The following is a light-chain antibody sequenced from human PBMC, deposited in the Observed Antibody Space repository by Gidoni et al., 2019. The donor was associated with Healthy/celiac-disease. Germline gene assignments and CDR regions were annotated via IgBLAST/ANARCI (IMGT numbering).Light chain of an antibody. CDR2: DAS. CDR1: QSVSSY. CDR3: QQRSNWPLT. J-gene: IGKJ1*01. Sequence: IVLTQSPATLSLSPGERATHSCRASQSVSSYLTWYQQKPGQAPKLLIYDASNRATGIPARFSGSGSGTDFTLTISSLEPEDFAVYYCQQRSNWPLTFGQGTKVEIK. V-gene: IGKV3-11*01.